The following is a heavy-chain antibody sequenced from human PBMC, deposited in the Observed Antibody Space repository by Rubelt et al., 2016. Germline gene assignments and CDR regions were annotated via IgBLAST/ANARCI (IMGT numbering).Heavy chain of an antibody. Sequence: QVQLVQSGAEVKKPGSSVKVSCKASGGTFSSYAISWVRQAPGQGLAWMGGIIPIFGTANYAQKFQGRGTITADESTRPAYMGRTSLRAEDTAVYYCARGSGSYTFDYWGQGTLVTVSS. J-gene: IGHJ4*02. CDR3: ARGSGSYTFDY. D-gene: IGHD1-26*01. CDR1: GGTFSSYA. CDR2: IIPIFGTA. V-gene: IGHV1-69*01.